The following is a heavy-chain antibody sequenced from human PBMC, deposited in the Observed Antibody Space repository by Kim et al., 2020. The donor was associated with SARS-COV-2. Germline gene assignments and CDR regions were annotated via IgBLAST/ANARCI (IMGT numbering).Heavy chain of an antibody. V-gene: IGHV3-9*01. CDR3: AKTPRYSSSWYRRFDY. CDR1: GFTFDDYA. Sequence: GGSLRLSCAASGFTFDDYAMHWVRQAPGKGLEWVSGISWNSGSIGYADSVKGRFTISRDNAKNSLYLQMNSLRAEDTALYYCAKTPRYSSSWYRRFDYWGQGTLVTVSS. J-gene: IGHJ4*02. D-gene: IGHD6-13*01. CDR2: ISWNSGSI.